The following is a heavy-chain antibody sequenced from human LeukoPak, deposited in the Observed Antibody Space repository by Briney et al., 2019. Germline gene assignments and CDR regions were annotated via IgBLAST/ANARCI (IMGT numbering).Heavy chain of an antibody. D-gene: IGHD6-19*01. CDR2: ISCDGSNR. J-gene: IGHJ4*02. V-gene: IGHV3-30*04. CDR3: ARSSGWYYFDY. Sequence: GGSLRLSCAASGFTFSSYAMHWVRQAPDKGLEWVAVISCDGSNRYYADSVKGRFTISRDNSKNTLYLQMNSLSTEDTAVYYCARSSGWYYFDYWGQGTLVTVSS. CDR1: GFTFSSYA.